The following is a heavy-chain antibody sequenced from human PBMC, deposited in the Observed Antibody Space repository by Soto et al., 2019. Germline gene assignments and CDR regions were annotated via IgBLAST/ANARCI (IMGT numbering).Heavy chain of an antibody. Sequence: PRGSPRLPCPASGFTFSSYGMHWVRQAPGKGLEWVAVIWYDGSNKYYADSVKGRFTISRDNSKNTLYLQMNSLRAEDTAVYYCARPAYQLPYSSYYFDYWGQGTLVTVSS. CDR3: ARPAYQLPYSSYYFDY. J-gene: IGHJ4*02. CDR2: IWYDGSNK. D-gene: IGHD2-2*01. V-gene: IGHV3-33*01. CDR1: GFTFSSYG.